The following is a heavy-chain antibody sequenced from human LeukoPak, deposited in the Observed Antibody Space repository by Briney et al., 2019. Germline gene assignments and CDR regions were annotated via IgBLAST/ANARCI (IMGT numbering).Heavy chain of an antibody. Sequence: GGSLRLSCAASGFTFSTYNMNWVRQAPGKGLEWVSSISTTSTYIYYADSVKGRFTVSRDNAKNSLYLQMNSLRAEDTAVYYCARGDYYDSSGYKDYWGQGTLVTVSS. J-gene: IGHJ4*02. D-gene: IGHD3-22*01. CDR3: ARGDYYDSSGYKDY. CDR1: GFTFSTYN. V-gene: IGHV3-21*01. CDR2: ISTTSTYI.